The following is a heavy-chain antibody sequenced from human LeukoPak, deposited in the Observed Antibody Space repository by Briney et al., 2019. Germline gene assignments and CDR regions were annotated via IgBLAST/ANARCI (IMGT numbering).Heavy chain of an antibody. CDR2: ISSSSTI. J-gene: IGHJ6*02. D-gene: IGHD2-2*01. CDR3: ARYPQYCSSTSCYRYGMDV. V-gene: IGHV3-48*01. Sequence: PGGSLRLSCAASGFTFSSYSMNWVRQAPGKGLEWVSHISSSSTIYYADSVKGRFTISRDNAKNSLYLQMNSLRAEDTAVYYCARYPQYCSSTSCYRYGMDVWGQGTTVTVSS. CDR1: GFTFSSYS.